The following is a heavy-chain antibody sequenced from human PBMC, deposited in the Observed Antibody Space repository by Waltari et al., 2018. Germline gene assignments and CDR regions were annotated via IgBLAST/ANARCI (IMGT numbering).Heavy chain of an antibody. J-gene: IGHJ4*02. D-gene: IGHD3-10*02. CDR1: GFTFSDHY. V-gene: IGHV3-48*04. CDR3: ARANKYCSGSNCYFDD. Sequence: EVQLVESGGGLVQPGGSLRLSCVASGFTFSDHYMDWVRQAAGKGLEWVSSISQPSGRNTYYLDPVKGRCTISRDNAKNTMYLQMNSLRVEDTAVYYCARANKYCSGSNCYFDDWGQGVLVTVSS. CDR2: ISQPSGRNT.